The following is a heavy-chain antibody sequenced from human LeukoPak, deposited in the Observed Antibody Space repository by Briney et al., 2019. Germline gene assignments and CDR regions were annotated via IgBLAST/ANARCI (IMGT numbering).Heavy chain of an antibody. V-gene: IGHV4-59*01. J-gene: IGHJ4*02. CDR2: IYYSGST. Sequence: SETLSLTCTVSGGSTSSYYWSWIRQPPGKGLEWIGYIYYSGSTNYNPSLKSRVTISVDTSKNQFSLKLGSVTAADTAVYYCARGRYVYSSSSDYWGQGTLVTVSS. D-gene: IGHD6-6*01. CDR1: GGSTSSYY. CDR3: ARGRYVYSSSSDY.